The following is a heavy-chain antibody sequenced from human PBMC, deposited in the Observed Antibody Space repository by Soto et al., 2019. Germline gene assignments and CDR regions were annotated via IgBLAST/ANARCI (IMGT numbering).Heavy chain of an antibody. V-gene: IGHV1-69*06. D-gene: IGHD5-12*01. J-gene: IGHJ3*02. CDR1: GGSFSDYA. CDR2: IITICARA. Sequence: QVQRVQSGSEVTKPVSSVKVSCRASGGSFSDYAISWVRQAPGQGLEWMGGIITICARADYAHKFQGRVMITADRSTSTAYMELSSLGSDDTAVYYCARDRVVTTTKPDFDIWGQGTTATVSS. CDR3: ARDRVVTTTKPDFDI.